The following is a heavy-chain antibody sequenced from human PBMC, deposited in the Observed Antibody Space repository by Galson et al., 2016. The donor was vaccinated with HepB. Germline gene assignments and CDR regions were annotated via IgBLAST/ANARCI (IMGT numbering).Heavy chain of an antibody. CDR3: AREGESVSPYNYYGMDV. Sequence: SLRLSCAASGFTFSSYDVNWVRQAPGKGLEWVSYISGSGATIYYADSVKGRFTVSRDNAKNSLFLQMNSLRAEDTAVYYCAREGESVSPYNYYGMDVWGQGTTVTVSS. CDR1: GFTFSSYD. CDR2: ISGSGATI. V-gene: IGHV3-48*03. D-gene: IGHD4-17*01. J-gene: IGHJ6*02.